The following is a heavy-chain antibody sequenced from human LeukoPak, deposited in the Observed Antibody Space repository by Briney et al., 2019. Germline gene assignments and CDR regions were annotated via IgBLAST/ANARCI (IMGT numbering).Heavy chain of an antibody. V-gene: IGHV3-23*01. CDR1: GFTITNYA. CDR2: ISSGGSTS. J-gene: IGHJ4*02. D-gene: IGHD4-17*01. CDR3: AKDLATVTTSFDS. Sequence: GGSLRLSCAASGFTITNYAMSWVRQAPGKGLEWVSCISSGGSTSFYTDSVKGRFTISRDISRNTLYLQMNSLRAEDTALYYCAKDLATVTTSFDSWGQGTLVTVSS.